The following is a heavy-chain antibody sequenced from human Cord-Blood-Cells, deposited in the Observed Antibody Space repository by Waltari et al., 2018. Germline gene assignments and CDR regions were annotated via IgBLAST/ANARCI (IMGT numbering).Heavy chain of an antibody. CDR3: ARHAIDSSSAYYYYYYMDV. CDR2: IYPGDSDT. D-gene: IGHD6-6*01. CDR1: GYSFTSYW. Sequence: EVQLVQSGAEVKKPGESLKISCKGSGYSFTSYWIGWVRQLSGKGLEWMGIIYPGDSDTRYSPSFQGQVTISADKSISTAYLQWSSLKASDTAMYYCARHAIDSSSAYYYYYYMDVWGKGTTVTVSS. V-gene: IGHV5-51*01. J-gene: IGHJ6*03.